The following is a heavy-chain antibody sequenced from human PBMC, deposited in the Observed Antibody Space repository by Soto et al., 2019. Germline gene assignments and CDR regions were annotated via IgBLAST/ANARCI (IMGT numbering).Heavy chain of an antibody. CDR1: GFTVSSNY. V-gene: IGHV3-23*01. CDR3: VKDKGNDYVWGSYRYHICY. Sequence: GGSLRLSCASSGFTVSSNYMSWVRQAPGKGLEWVSAISGSGGSTYYADSVKGRFTISRDNSKNTLYLQMNSLRAEDTAVYYCVKDKGNDYVWGSYRYHICYWGQGTLVTVSS. D-gene: IGHD3-16*02. J-gene: IGHJ4*02. CDR2: ISGSGGST.